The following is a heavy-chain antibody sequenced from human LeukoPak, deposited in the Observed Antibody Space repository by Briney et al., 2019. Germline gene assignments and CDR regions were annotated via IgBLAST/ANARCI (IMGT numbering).Heavy chain of an antibody. D-gene: IGHD6-25*01. CDR1: GYTFTGYY. V-gene: IGHV1-2*02. CDR2: INPNSGGT. J-gene: IGHJ4*02. CDR3: ARDVPGYSSEFDY. Sequence: ASVRVSCKSSGYTFTGYYMHWVRQAPGQGLEWMGWINPNSGGTNYAQKFQGRVTMTRDTSITTAYMGLSSLRSDDTAVYYCARDVPGYSSEFDYWGQGTLVTVSS.